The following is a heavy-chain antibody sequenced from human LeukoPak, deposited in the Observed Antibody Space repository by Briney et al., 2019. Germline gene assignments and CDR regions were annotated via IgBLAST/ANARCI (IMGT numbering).Heavy chain of an antibody. Sequence: GGSLRLSCAASGFTVSSNYMSWVRQAPGKGLEWVSVIYSGGSTYYADSVKGRFTISRDNAKNSLYLQMNSLRDEDTAVYYCARWGGGSYWDYWGQGTLVTVSS. CDR3: ARWGGGSYWDY. CDR1: GFTVSSNY. J-gene: IGHJ4*02. V-gene: IGHV3-66*01. CDR2: IYSGGST. D-gene: IGHD1-26*01.